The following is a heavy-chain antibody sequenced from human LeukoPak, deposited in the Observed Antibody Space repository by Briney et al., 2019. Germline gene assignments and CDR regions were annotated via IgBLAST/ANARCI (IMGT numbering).Heavy chain of an antibody. CDR2: IYTSGST. D-gene: IGHD5-18*01. J-gene: IGHJ6*03. CDR3: ARVGRYSYGSYYYYYMDV. CDR1: GGSISSGSYY. Sequence: SETLSLTCTVSGGSISSGSYYWSWIRQPAGKGLEWIGRIYTSGSTNYNPSLKSRVTISVDTSKNQFSLKLSSVTAADTAVYYCARVGRYSYGSYYYYYMDVWGEGTTVTVSS. V-gene: IGHV4-61*02.